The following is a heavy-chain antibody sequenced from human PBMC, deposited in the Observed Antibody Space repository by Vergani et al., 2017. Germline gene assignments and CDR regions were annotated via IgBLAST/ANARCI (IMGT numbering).Heavy chain of an antibody. CDR1: GFTVGYYY. D-gene: IGHD3-10*01. Sequence: EVQLVESGGDLVQPGRSLRLSCTASGFTVGYYYMDWFRQAPGQGLEWVDVIRSKAYGQSTIYAASVKSRFTISRDDSISNAYLQMNKLQTEDTAMYYCVRDQDNMLRGRDARDIWGEGRMDTDSS. J-gene: IGHJ3*02. V-gene: IGHV3-49*03. CDR3: VRDQDNMLRGRDARDI. CDR2: IRSKAYGQST.